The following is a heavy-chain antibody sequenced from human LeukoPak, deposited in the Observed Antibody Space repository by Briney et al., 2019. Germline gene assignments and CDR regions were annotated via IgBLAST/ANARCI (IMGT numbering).Heavy chain of an antibody. D-gene: IGHD2-2*01. CDR1: GGSFSGYY. CDR3: AWKRFTECSSTSCYANYFDY. CDR2: INHSGST. Sequence: SETLSLTCAVSGGSFSGYYWSWIRQPPGQGLEWIGEINHSGSTNYNPSLKSRVTISVDTSTNQFSLKLSSVTAADTAVYYCAWKRFTECSSTSCYANYFDYWGQATLVTVSS. V-gene: IGHV4-34*01. J-gene: IGHJ4*02.